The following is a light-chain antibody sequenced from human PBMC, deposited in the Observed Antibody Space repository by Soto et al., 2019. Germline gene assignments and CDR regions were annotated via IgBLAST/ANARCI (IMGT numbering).Light chain of an antibody. V-gene: IGKV3D-20*02. CDR2: DVS. Sequence: EIVLTQSPGILSLSPGERASLSCGASQSISSSFLAWYQQKLGQAPRLLIYDVSSRASGIPDRFSGSGSGTDFTLAISGLEPEDLAVYYCQQRYNWPWTFGQGTKVDI. J-gene: IGKJ1*01. CDR1: QSISSSF. CDR3: QQRYNWPWT.